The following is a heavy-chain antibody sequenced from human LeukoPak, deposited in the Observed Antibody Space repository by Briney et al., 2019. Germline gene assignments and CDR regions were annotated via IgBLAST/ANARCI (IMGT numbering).Heavy chain of an antibody. V-gene: IGHV1-2*02. CDR2: INPNSGGT. CDR1: GYTFTGYY. Sequence: ASVKVSCKASGYTFTGYYMHWVRQAPGQGLEWMGWINPNSGGTNYAQKFQGRVSMTRDTSISTAYMELSRLSSDDTAVYYCAMLLEMATINDYWGQGTLVTVSS. CDR3: AMLLEMATINDY. D-gene: IGHD5-24*01. J-gene: IGHJ4*02.